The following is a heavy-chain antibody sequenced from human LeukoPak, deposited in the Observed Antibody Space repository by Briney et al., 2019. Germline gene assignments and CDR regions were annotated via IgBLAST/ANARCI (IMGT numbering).Heavy chain of an antibody. CDR2: IRYGGSNI. CDR3: AKDFYYDSSGPSHFDY. CDR1: GFTFSNYG. V-gene: IGHV3-30*02. D-gene: IGHD3-22*01. J-gene: IGHJ4*02. Sequence: PGGSLRLSCAASGFTFSNYGMHWVRQAPGKGLEWVAFIRYGGSNIYYADSVKGRFTISRDNSKNTLYLQMNSLRAEDTAVYYCAKDFYYDSSGPSHFDYWGQGTLVTVSS.